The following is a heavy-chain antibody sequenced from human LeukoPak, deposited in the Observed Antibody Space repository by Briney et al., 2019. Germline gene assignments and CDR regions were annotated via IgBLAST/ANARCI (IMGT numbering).Heavy chain of an antibody. V-gene: IGHV1-2*06. Sequence: GASVKVSCKASGYTFTGYYMHWVRQAPGQGLEWMGRINPNSGGTNYAQKFQGRVTMTTDTSTSTAYMELRSLRSDDTAVYYCARADYYDSSGYSDYWGQGTLVTVSS. J-gene: IGHJ4*02. CDR1: GYTFTGYY. CDR3: ARADYYDSSGYSDY. CDR2: INPNSGGT. D-gene: IGHD3-22*01.